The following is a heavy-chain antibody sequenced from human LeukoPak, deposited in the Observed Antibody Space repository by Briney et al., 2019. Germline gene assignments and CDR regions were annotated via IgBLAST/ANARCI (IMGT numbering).Heavy chain of an antibody. D-gene: IGHD5-12*01. CDR2: IYTSGST. J-gene: IGHJ4*02. Sequence: SETLSLTCTVSGGSISSYYWSWIRQPAGKGLEWIGRIYTSGSTNYNPSLKSRVTMSVDTSKNQFSLKLSSVTAADTAVYYCAREHSSGYDSAIDYWGQGTLVTVSS. V-gene: IGHV4-4*07. CDR3: AREHSSGYDSAIDY. CDR1: GGSISSYY.